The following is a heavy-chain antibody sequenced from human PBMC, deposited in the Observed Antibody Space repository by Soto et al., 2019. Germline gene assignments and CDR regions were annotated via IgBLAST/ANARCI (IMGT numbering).Heavy chain of an antibody. D-gene: IGHD3-16*01. V-gene: IGHV4-34*01. Sequence: SETLPLTCAAYGGSFSCHYWSWIRQPPGKGLEWIGEINPSGSTKYNPSLKSRVTISADTSMNQFSLKLSAVTAADTAVFYCERGVMKIYDYALDVWGQGTT. CDR3: ERGVMKIYDYALDV. CDR1: GGSFSCHY. J-gene: IGHJ6*02. CDR2: INPSGST.